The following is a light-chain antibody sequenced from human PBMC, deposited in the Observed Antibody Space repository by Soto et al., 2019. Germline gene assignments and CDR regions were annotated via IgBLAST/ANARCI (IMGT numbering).Light chain of an antibody. V-gene: IGKV1-5*03. CDR1: QSISTW. J-gene: IGKJ1*01. Sequence: QMTQSPSTLSASVGDTVTITCRASQSISTWLAWYQQKPGKAPKLLIYKASTLESGVPSRFSGSGSGPEFTLTISSLQPDDFATYYCQQYNTYSTFGHGTKVEIK. CDR2: KAS. CDR3: QQYNTYST.